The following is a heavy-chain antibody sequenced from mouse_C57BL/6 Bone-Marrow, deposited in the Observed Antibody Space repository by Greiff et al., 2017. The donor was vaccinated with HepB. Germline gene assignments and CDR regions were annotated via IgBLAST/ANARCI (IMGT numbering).Heavy chain of an antibody. D-gene: IGHD2-3*01. V-gene: IGHV5-6*01. CDR2: ISSGGSYT. CDR3: ARHERSMPDGYYPDY. J-gene: IGHJ2*01. CDR1: GFTFSSYG. Sequence: EVQLQESGGDLVKPGGSLKLSCAASGFTFSSYGMSWVRQTPDKRLEWVATISSGGSYTYYPDSVKGRFTISRDNAKTTLYLQMSSLKSEDTAMYYCARHERSMPDGYYPDYWGQGTTLTVSS.